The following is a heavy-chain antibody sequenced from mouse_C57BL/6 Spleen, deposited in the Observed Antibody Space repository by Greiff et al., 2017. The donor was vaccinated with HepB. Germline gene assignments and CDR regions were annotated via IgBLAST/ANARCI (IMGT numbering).Heavy chain of an antibody. Sequence: EVMLVESGEGLVKPGGSLKLSCAASGFTFSSYAMSWVRQTPEKRLEWVAYISSGGDYIYYADTVKGRFTISRDNARNTLYLQMSSLKSEDTAMYYCTRGRIITTVVATDYFDYWGQGTTLTVSS. D-gene: IGHD1-1*01. V-gene: IGHV5-9-1*02. CDR3: TRGRIITTVVATDYFDY. CDR1: GFTFSSYA. J-gene: IGHJ2*01. CDR2: ISSGGDYI.